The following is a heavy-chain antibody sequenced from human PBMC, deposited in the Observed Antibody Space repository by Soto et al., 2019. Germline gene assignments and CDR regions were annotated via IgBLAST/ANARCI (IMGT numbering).Heavy chain of an antibody. Sequence: LKISCERSGENVSSYWIGWVRQIPGKGLERMGIIYPGDSDTRYSPSFQGQVTISADKSISTAYLQWSSLKASDTAMYYCARRCGSGSSVCMDVWGKGTTVTV. CDR3: ARRCGSGSSVCMDV. CDR2: IYPGDSDT. V-gene: IGHV5-51*01. J-gene: IGHJ6*03. CDR1: GENVSSYW. D-gene: IGHD3-10*01.